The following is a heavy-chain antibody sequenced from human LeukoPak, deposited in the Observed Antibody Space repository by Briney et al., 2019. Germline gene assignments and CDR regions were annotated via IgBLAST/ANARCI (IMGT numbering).Heavy chain of an antibody. CDR3: AKDQSTGTSWTSYYMDV. J-gene: IGHJ6*03. V-gene: IGHV3-30*02. Sequence: GGSLRLSCAASGFTSNSYGMHWVRQAPGKGLEWVSFIRYDGSDKYYADSVTGRFTISRDSSKKTLYLQMNSLRVEDTAVYYCAKDQSTGTSWTSYYMDVWGKGTTVTVSS. CDR1: GFTSNSYG. D-gene: IGHD1-14*01. CDR2: IRYDGSDK.